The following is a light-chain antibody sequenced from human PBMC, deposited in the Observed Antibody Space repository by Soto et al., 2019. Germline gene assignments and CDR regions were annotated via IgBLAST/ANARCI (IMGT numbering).Light chain of an antibody. CDR1: SGSLS. V-gene: IGLV1-44*01. CDR2: SNY. Sequence: QSVLTQPPSASGTPGQRVTISCSASSGSLSVDWYQHLPGTAPKLLIYSNYQRPSGVPDRFSGSKSGTSASLVISGLQSEDDADYYCAGRDDSLNGLYVFGTGTKLTVL. J-gene: IGLJ1*01. CDR3: AGRDDSLNGLYV.